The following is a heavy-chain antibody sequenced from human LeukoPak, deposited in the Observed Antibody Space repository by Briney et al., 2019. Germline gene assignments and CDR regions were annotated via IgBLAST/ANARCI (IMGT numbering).Heavy chain of an antibody. CDR3: ARDASLYCSGKTCYWAFDL. CDR1: GFTFSSYW. D-gene: IGHD2-15*01. Sequence: GGSLRLSCAATGFTFSSYWMSWVRQPPGKGLEWVANIKQDGKNTYYVDSVKGRFTTSRDNAKNSLSLQMNTLRVEDTAVYYCARDASLYCSGKTCYWAFDLWGQGTPVTVSS. J-gene: IGHJ5*02. V-gene: IGHV3-7*01. CDR2: IKQDGKNT.